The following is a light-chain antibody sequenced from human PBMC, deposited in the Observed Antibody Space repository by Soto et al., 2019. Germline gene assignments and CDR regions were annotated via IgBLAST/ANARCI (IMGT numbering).Light chain of an antibody. CDR2: WAS. Sequence: DIVMTQSPDSLAVSLGERATINCKSSQSVLYISNNNNYLAWYQQKSGQPPKLLIYWASTRESGVPDRFSGSGSGTDFTLTISSLQAEDVAVYYCQQYYTTPHTFGQGTKLEIK. J-gene: IGKJ2*01. V-gene: IGKV4-1*01. CDR1: QSVLYISNNNNY. CDR3: QQYYTTPHT.